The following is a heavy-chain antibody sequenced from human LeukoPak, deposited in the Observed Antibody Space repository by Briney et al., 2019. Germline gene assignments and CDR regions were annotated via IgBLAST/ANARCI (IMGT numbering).Heavy chain of an antibody. CDR1: GFTFSESW. J-gene: IGHJ6*02. CDR3: ATYTHWVAGDV. D-gene: IGHD3-16*01. Sequence: GGSLRLSCAASGFTFSESWMSWVRQAPGKGLEWVANMNQDGSEEDYVDSVKGQFTISRDNARESLYLQMSSLRAEDTAVYYCATYTHWVAGDVWGHGTTVTVSS. V-gene: IGHV3-7*01. CDR2: MNQDGSEE.